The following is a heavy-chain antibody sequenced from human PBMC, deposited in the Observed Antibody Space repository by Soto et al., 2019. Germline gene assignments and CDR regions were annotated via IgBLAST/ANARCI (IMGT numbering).Heavy chain of an antibody. J-gene: IGHJ6*03. CDR2: IKQDGSEK. CDR1: GFTFSSYW. V-gene: IGHV3-7*01. D-gene: IGHD5-18*01. Sequence: PGGSLRLSCAASGFTFSSYWMSWVRQAPGKGLEWVANIKQDGSEKYYVDSVKGRFTISRDNAKNSLYLQMNSLRAEDTAVYYCARRYSYGYLYYYYMDVWGKGTTVTVSS. CDR3: ARRYSYGYLYYYYMDV.